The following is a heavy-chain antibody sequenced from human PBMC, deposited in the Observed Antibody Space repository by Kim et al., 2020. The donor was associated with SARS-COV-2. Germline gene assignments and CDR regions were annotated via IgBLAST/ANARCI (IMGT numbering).Heavy chain of an antibody. J-gene: IGHJ4*02. D-gene: IGHD3-22*01. CDR3: AKALPPVGTMIVASVDY. Sequence: VKGRFTMSRDNAKNSLYLQMNGLSAGDTALYYCAKALPPVGTMIVASVDYWGQGTLVTVSS. V-gene: IGHV3-9*01.